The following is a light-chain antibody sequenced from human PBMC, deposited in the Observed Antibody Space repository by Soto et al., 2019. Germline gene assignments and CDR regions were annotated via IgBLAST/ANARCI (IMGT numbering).Light chain of an antibody. V-gene: IGKV1-17*03. CDR3: IHRSRSPWT. J-gene: IGKJ1*01. CDR1: QDIRNS. Sequence: DIQMTQSPSAMSASVGDRVTITCRASQDIRNSVAWFQQKPGKVPKRLIHAASSLQRGVPSRFRGGVAGTEFTLTSSRLQPVDFGTYFCIHRSRSPWTVGQGTKVELK. CDR2: AAS.